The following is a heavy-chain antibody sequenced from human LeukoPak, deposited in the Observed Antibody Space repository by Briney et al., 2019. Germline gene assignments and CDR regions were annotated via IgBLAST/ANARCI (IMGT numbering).Heavy chain of an antibody. V-gene: IGHV4-31*03. Sequence: SQTLSLTCTVSGGSISSGGYYWSWIRQHPGKGLEWIGYIYYSGSTYYNPSLKSRVTISVDTSKNQLSLKLSSVTAADTAVYYCARGPSGYEDYWGQGTLVTVSS. CDR1: GGSISSGGYY. CDR3: ARGPSGYEDY. D-gene: IGHD5-12*01. CDR2: IYYSGST. J-gene: IGHJ4*02.